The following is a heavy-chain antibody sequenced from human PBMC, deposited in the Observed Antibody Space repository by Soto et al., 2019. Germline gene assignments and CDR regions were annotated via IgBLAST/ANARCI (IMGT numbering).Heavy chain of an antibody. J-gene: IGHJ5*02. V-gene: IGHV4-4*02. CDR1: GASMSSSKW. D-gene: IGHD4-4*01. CDR2: ITHSGSP. Sequence: QVQLQESGPGLVEPSGTLSLTCVVSGASMSSSKWWTWIRQPPGKGLEWLGEITHSGSPNYNPSLKSRVTWSVDGSRDQFPLSVNSVTAADTAVYFCARVGDYRWFVPWGQGILVTVSS. CDR3: ARVGDYRWFVP.